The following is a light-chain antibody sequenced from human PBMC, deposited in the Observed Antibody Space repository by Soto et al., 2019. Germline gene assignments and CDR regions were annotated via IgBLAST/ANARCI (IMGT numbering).Light chain of an antibody. CDR3: QSYDNSVIGVV. V-gene: IGLV1-40*01. CDR1: SSNIGAGFV. Sequence: SVLTQPPSVSGAPGQRVTISCSGSSSNIGAGFVVHWYQQVPGTAPRLLIYDNNKRPSGVPDRFSGSKSGTSASLAITGLQAEDEAAYYCQSYDNSVIGVVFGGGTKLTVL. J-gene: IGLJ2*01. CDR2: DNN.